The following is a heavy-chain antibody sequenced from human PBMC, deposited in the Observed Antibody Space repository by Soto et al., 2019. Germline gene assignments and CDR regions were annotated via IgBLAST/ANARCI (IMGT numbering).Heavy chain of an antibody. D-gene: IGHD6-19*01. CDR2: IWYDGSNK. CDR1: GFTFSSYG. Sequence: VGSLRLSCAASGFTFSSYGMHWVRQAPGKGLEWVAVIWYDGSNKYYADSVKGRFTISRDNSKNTLYLQMNSLRAEDTAVYYCARDPVSTGWYVGIDYWGQGTLLTVSS. V-gene: IGHV3-33*01. CDR3: ARDPVSTGWYVGIDY. J-gene: IGHJ4*02.